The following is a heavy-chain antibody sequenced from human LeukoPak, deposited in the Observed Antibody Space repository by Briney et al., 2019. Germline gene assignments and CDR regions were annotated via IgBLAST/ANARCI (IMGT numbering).Heavy chain of an antibody. D-gene: IGHD5-18*01. CDR2: ISYDGSNK. Sequence: GGSLRLSCAASGFTFSSYGMHWVRQAPGKGREWVAVISYDGSNKYYADSVKGRFTISRDNSKNTLYLQMNSLRAEDTAVYYCAKDLRGGYSYVNDAFDIWGQGTMVTVSS. V-gene: IGHV3-30*18. CDR3: AKDLRGGYSYVNDAFDI. CDR1: GFTFSSYG. J-gene: IGHJ3*02.